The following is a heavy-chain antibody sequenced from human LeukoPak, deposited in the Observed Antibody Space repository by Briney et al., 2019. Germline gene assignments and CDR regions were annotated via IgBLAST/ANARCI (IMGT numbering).Heavy chain of an antibody. Sequence: SETLSLTCTVSGGSISSYYWSWIRQPPGKGLEWIGYIYYSGSTNYNPSLKSQVTISVDTSKNQFSLKLSSVTAADTAVYYCARARYYYGSGISYYFDYWGQGTLVTVSS. D-gene: IGHD3-10*01. CDR3: ARARYYYGSGISYYFDY. CDR2: IYYSGST. J-gene: IGHJ4*02. V-gene: IGHV4-59*01. CDR1: GGSISSYY.